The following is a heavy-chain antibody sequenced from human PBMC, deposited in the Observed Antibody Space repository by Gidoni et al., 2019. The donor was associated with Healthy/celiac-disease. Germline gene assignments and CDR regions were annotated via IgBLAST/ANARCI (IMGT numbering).Heavy chain of an antibody. CDR2: IYYSWST. D-gene: IGHD3-3*01. CDR1: GGSISSGGYY. J-gene: IGHJ4*02. V-gene: IGHV4-31*03. Sequence: QVQLQESGPGLGKPSQTLSLTCPVSGGSISSGGYYWSWISQPPGKGLEWIGYIYYSWSTYYNPSLKSRVTISVDTSKNQFSLKLSSVTAADTAVYYCARAGTTNVITIFGVVAYYFDYWGQGTLVTVSS. CDR3: ARAGTTNVITIFGVVAYYFDY.